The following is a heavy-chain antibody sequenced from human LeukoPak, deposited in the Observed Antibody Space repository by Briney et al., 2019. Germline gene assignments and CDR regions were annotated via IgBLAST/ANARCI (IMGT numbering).Heavy chain of an antibody. V-gene: IGHV3-23*01. CDR3: AKETRGSYSDY. CDR2: ISGSGGST. Sequence: GGSLRLSCAASGFTFSMYAMSWVRQAPGKGLEWVSDISGSGGSTYYADSVKGRFTISRDNSKNTLYLQMSSLRAEDTAVYYCAKETRGSYSDYWGQGTLVTVSS. D-gene: IGHD1-26*01. J-gene: IGHJ4*02. CDR1: GFTFSMYA.